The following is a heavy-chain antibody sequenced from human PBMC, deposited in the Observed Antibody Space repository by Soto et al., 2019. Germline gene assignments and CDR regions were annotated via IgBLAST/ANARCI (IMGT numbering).Heavy chain of an antibody. CDR3: ARTTAVPNSLRSRSFFDY. J-gene: IGHJ4*02. CDR1: GGSVSDKTYY. CDR2: VYYSGTT. D-gene: IGHD4-17*01. V-gene: IGHV4-61*01. Sequence: QVQLQESGPGLLKPSETLSLTCSVSGGSVSDKTYYWSWIRQPPGKRLEWIGYVYYSGTTNYNPSLKSRVTISVDLSKNQFSLRLSSVTTADTALYYCARTTAVPNSLRSRSFFDYWGQGTLVTVSS.